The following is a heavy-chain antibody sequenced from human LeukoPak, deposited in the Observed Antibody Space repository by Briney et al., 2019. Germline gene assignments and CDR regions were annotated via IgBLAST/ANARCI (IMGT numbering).Heavy chain of an antibody. J-gene: IGHJ4*02. V-gene: IGHV4-59*01. Sequence: SETLSLTCTVSGGSISTYYWNWIRQPPGKGLGWIGYIHYSGSTNYNPSLKGRVTISVDTSENQFSLKLNSVTAADTAVYYCARSGGYSSTWSLWGQGTLVTVSS. CDR1: GGSISTYY. CDR2: IHYSGST. CDR3: ARSGGYSSTWSL. D-gene: IGHD6-13*01.